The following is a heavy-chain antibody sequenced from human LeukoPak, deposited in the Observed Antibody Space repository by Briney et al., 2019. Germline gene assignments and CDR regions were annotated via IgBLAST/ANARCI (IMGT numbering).Heavy chain of an antibody. D-gene: IGHD3-3*01. CDR2: IYTSGGT. J-gene: IGHJ4*02. CDR3: ARDDFWSGYYYFDY. CDR1: GGSISSYY. Sequence: PSETLSLTCTVSGGSISSYYWSWIRQPPGKGLEWIGRIYTSGGTNYNPSLKSRVTMSVDTSKNQFSLKLSSVTAADTAVYYCARDDFWSGYYYFDYWGQGTLVTVSS. V-gene: IGHV4-4*07.